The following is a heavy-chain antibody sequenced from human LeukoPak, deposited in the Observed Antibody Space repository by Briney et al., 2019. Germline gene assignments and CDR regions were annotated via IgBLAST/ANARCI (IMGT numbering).Heavy chain of an antibody. Sequence: SETLSLTCTVSGYSISSGYYWGWIRQPPGKGPEWVANIHHSGSTYYKPSLKSRVTISVDTSKNQFSLKLTSVTAADTAMYYCASDAPGLLGYWGQGTLVTVSS. D-gene: IGHD2-15*01. CDR1: GYSISSGYY. CDR2: IHHSGST. V-gene: IGHV4-38-2*02. J-gene: IGHJ4*02. CDR3: ASDAPGLLGY.